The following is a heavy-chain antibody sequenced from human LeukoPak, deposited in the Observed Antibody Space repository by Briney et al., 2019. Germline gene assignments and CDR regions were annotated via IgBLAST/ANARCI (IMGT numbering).Heavy chain of an antibody. CDR2: IRSKANSYAT. V-gene: IGHV3-73*01. J-gene: IGHJ4*02. D-gene: IGHD3-22*01. CDR3: TRHNYYDSSGQDY. Sequence: GGSLRLSCAASGFTFSSYAMSWVRQASGKGLEWVGRIRSKANSYATAYAASVKGRFTISRDDSKNTAYLQMNSLKTEDTAVYYCTRHNYYDSSGQDYWGQGTLVTVSS. CDR1: GFTFSSYA.